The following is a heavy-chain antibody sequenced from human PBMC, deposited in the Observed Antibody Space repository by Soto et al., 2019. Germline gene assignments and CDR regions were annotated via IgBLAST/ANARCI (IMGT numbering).Heavy chain of an antibody. Sequence: ASVKVSCKASGYTFTGYYMHWVRQAPGQGLAWMGWINPNSGGTNYAQKFQGWVTMTRDTSISTAYMELSRLRSDDTAVYYCAREGYDSSGYYGEYGYWGQGTLVTVSS. CDR3: AREGYDSSGYYGEYGY. D-gene: IGHD3-22*01. J-gene: IGHJ4*02. CDR2: INPNSGGT. V-gene: IGHV1-2*04. CDR1: GYTFTGYY.